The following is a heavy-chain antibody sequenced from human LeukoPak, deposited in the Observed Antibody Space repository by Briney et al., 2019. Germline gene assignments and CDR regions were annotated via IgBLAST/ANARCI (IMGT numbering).Heavy chain of an antibody. CDR2: FLPMFGTS. Sequence: GASVKVSCKTSGGTFSNYALNWVRQAPGQGLEWMGGFLPMFGTSNYAPRFQGRVTFNADASTNTAYMELSSLRSEDTAIYYCARGVSVVRAAIPPNDAFDVWGHGTMVTVSS. D-gene: IGHD2-2*02. J-gene: IGHJ3*01. V-gene: IGHV1-69*13. CDR3: ARGVSVVRAAIPPNDAFDV. CDR1: GGTFSNYA.